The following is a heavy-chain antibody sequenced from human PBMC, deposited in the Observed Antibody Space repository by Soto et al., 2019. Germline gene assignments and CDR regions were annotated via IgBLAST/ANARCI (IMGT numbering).Heavy chain of an antibody. J-gene: IGHJ4*02. D-gene: IGHD3-3*01. Sequence: PSETLSLTCTVSGGIISDGASHWGWIRQPPWKGLEWIRSMYYGGSTYYNPSLRGRATISVDTAKNQFSLKLTSVTDAETAVYYCVRSPPPGPRYFFDSWGQGXLVTVYS. CDR3: VRSPPPGPRYFFDS. CDR2: MYYGGST. V-gene: IGHV4-39*01. CDR1: GGIISDGASH.